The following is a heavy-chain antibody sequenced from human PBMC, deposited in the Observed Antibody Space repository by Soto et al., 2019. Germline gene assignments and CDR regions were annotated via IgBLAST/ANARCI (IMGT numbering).Heavy chain of an antibody. J-gene: IGHJ5*02. Sequence: SETLSLTCTVSGGSISSYYWSWIRQPPGKGLEWIGYIYYSGSTNYNPSLKSRVTISVDTSKNQFSLKLSPVTAADTAVYYCASNPGERWGNWFDPWGQGTLVTVSS. CDR2: IYYSGST. V-gene: IGHV4-59*08. CDR3: ASNPGERWGNWFDP. CDR1: GGSISSYY. D-gene: IGHD3-16*01.